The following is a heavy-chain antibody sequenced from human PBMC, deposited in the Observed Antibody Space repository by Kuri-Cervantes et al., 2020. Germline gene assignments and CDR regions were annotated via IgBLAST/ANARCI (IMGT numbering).Heavy chain of an antibody. Sequence: GEPLKISCAASGFTFSSYGMHWVRQAPGKGLEWVAVISSDGSNKNYADSVKGRFTISRDNSKNTLYLQMNSLRAEDTAVYYCAKVSLAGSTFHSLATLSGMDVWGQGTTVTVSS. D-gene: IGHD1-14*01. J-gene: IGHJ6*02. CDR2: ISSDGSNK. CDR1: GFTFSSYG. V-gene: IGHV3-30*18. CDR3: AKVSLAGSTFHSLATLSGMDV.